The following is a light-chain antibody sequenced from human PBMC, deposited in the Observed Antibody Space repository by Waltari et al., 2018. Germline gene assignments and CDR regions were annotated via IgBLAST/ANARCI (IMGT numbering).Light chain of an antibody. CDR2: QVS. Sequence: VMTQSPLTLPVTLGQPASISCRSAQGLVHTDGSTYVSWYQQRPGQSPRRLIYQVSKRDSGVPDRFRGIGSGTDFTLEISRVEADDVCFYYCMQAKFWPWTFGQGTEVEIK. V-gene: IGKV2-30*02. CDR1: QGLVHTDGSTY. CDR3: MQAKFWPWT. J-gene: IGKJ1*01.